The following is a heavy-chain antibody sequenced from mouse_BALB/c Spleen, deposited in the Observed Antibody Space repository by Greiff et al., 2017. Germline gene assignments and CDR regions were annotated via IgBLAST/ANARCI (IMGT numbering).Heavy chain of an antibody. J-gene: IGHJ4*01. CDR2: INPSTGYT. CDR1: GYTFTSYW. V-gene: IGHV1-7*01. CDR3: ARKGEYYGNYVLYYYAMDY. D-gene: IGHD2-1*01. Sequence: QVQLKESGAELAKPGASVKMSCKASGYTFTSYWMHWVKQRPGQGLEWIGYINPSTGYTEYNQKFKDKATLTADKSSSTAYMQLSSLTSEDSAVYYCARKGEYYGNYVLYYYAMDYWGQGTSVTVSS.